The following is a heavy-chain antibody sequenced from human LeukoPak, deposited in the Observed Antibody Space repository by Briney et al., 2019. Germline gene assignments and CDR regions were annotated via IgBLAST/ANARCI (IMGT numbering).Heavy chain of an antibody. CDR1: GFTFSSYG. CDR3: AKDIDDYVWGSYRPDY. D-gene: IGHD3-16*02. CDR2: MKQDGSEI. J-gene: IGHJ4*02. Sequence: GGSLRLSCAASGFTFSSYGMHWVRQAPGKGLEWVAYMKQDGSEIYYVDSVKGRFTISRDNSKNTLYLQMNSLRAEDTAVYYCAKDIDDYVWGSYRPDYWGQGTLVTVSS. V-gene: IGHV3-30*02.